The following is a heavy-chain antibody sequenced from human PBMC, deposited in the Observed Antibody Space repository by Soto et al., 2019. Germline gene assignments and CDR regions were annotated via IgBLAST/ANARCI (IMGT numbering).Heavy chain of an antibody. V-gene: IGHV2-5*02. Sequence: QITLKESGPTLVKPTQTLTLTCTFSGFSLSTSSGVGVGWIRQPPGKALEWLALIYWDDDKRYSPSLQSRLTXPXDNXKNQVVLTMTNMDPVDTATYYCAHTSYASGAYFDYWGQGTLVTVSS. J-gene: IGHJ4*02. CDR3: AHTSYASGAYFDY. D-gene: IGHD3-10*01. CDR2: IYWDDDK. CDR1: GFSLSTSSGVG.